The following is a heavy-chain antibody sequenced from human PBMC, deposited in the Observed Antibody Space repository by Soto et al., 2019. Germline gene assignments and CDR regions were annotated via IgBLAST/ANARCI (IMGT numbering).Heavy chain of an antibody. CDR3: AKSKDSTIFGVVIYYFDT. CDR1: GFTFSSFG. D-gene: IGHD3-3*01. J-gene: IGHJ4*02. CDR2: LSPNGGST. Sequence: GGSLRLSCAASGFTFSSFGMNWVRQAPGKGLEWVSSLSPNGGSTYYAESVKGRFTISRDNAKNTLFLQMDSLRAEDTAVYFCAKSKDSTIFGVVIYYFDTWGQGALVTVSS. V-gene: IGHV3-23*01.